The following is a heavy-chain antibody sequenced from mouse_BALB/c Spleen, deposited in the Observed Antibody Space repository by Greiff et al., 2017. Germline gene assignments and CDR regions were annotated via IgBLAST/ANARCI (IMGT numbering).Heavy chain of an antibody. CDR2: IYPGDGDT. CDR3: ARGHYGNSWFAY. D-gene: IGHD2-1*01. CDR1: GYTFTSYW. J-gene: IGHJ3*01. V-gene: IGHV1-87*01. Sequence: QVQLKESGAELARPGASVKLSCKASGYTFTSYWMQWVKQRPGQGLEWIGAIYPGDGDTRYTQKFKGKATLTADKSSSTAYMQLSSLASEDSAVYYCARGHYGNSWFAYWGQGTLVTVSA.